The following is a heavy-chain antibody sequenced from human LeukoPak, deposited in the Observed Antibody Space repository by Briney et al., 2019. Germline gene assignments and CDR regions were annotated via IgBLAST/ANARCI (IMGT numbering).Heavy chain of an antibody. CDR1: GFTFSSYA. D-gene: IGHD5-24*01. V-gene: IGHV3-30-3*01. CDR2: ISYDGSNK. Sequence: GSLRLSCAASGFTFSSYAMHWVRQAPGKGLEWVAVISYDGSNKYYADSVKGRFTISRDNSKNTLYLQMSSLRAEDTAVYYCARNDGYNAFDYWGQGTLVTVSS. CDR3: ARNDGYNAFDY. J-gene: IGHJ4*02.